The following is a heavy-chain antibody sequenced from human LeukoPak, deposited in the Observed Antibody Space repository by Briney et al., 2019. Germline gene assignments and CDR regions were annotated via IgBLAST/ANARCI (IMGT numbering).Heavy chain of an antibody. CDR2: IYYSGST. V-gene: IGHV4-39*01. CDR1: GGSISSSSYY. J-gene: IGHJ4*02. CDR3: ARGYGGNNYYFDY. D-gene: IGHD4-23*01. Sequence: SETLSLTCTVSGGSISSSSYYWGWIRQPPGKGLEWTGSIYYSGSTYYNPSLKSRVTISVDTSKNQFSLKLSSVTAADTAVYYCARGYGGNNYYFDYWGQGTLVTVSS.